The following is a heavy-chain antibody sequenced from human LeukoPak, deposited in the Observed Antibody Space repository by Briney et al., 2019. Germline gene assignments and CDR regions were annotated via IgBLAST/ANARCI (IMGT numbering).Heavy chain of an antibody. Sequence: GGSLRLSCAASGFTFHNYAIHWVRQAPGKGLEWVSLTSGDGITTYFADSVKGRFTISRDNAKNSLYVQMNSLRAEDTAVYYCARGGGHNMDVWGQGTTVTVSS. J-gene: IGHJ6*02. CDR2: TSGDGITT. CDR3: ARGGGHNMDV. V-gene: IGHV3-43*02. CDR1: GFTFHNYA.